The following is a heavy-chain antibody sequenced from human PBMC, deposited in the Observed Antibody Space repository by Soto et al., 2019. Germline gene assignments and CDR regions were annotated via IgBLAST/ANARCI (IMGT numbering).Heavy chain of an antibody. J-gene: IGHJ4*02. CDR1: GGSISTGGYC. Sequence: QVQLQESGPGLVKPSQTLSLTCTVSGGSISTGGYCWTSIRQHPGKGLEWIGYTYYSGRSYYNPSLKIRVTISVDTSNNQCSSKLSAVSAADTAVYGWARGLSVTLFDNWGQGTLVTVSS. CDR2: TYYSGRS. D-gene: IGHD4-17*01. CDR3: ARGLSVTLFDN. V-gene: IGHV4-31*03.